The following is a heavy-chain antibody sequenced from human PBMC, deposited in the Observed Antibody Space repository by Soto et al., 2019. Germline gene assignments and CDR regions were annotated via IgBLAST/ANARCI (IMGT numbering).Heavy chain of an antibody. V-gene: IGHV1-18*01. J-gene: IGHJ5*02. CDR2: ISAYNGNT. Sequence: DSVKVSCKASGYTFTSYGISWVRQAPGQGLEWMGWISAYNGNTNYAQKLQGRVTMTTDTSTSTAYMELRSLRSDDTAVYYCARRRSGWRYNWFDPWGQGTLVTVSS. CDR1: GYTFTSYG. CDR3: ARRRSGWRYNWFDP. D-gene: IGHD6-19*01.